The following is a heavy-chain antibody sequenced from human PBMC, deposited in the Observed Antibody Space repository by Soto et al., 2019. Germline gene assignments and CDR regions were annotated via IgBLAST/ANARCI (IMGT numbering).Heavy chain of an antibody. Sequence: SETLSLTCTVSGSSISSGGYYWSWIRQHPGKGLEWIGYIYYSGSTYYNPSLKSRVTISVDTSKNQFSPKLSSVTTAETAVYYCARARTGITIFGVVSYNWFDPWGQGTLVTVSS. CDR2: IYYSGST. D-gene: IGHD3-3*01. J-gene: IGHJ5*02. CDR1: GSSISSGGYY. CDR3: ARARTGITIFGVVSYNWFDP. V-gene: IGHV4-31*03.